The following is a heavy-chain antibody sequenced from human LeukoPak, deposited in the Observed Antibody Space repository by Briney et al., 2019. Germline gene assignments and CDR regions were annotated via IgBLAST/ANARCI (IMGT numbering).Heavy chain of an antibody. D-gene: IGHD6-13*01. V-gene: IGHV3-21*01. CDR3: ATTTIAAAGTNFDC. CDR1: GFTFSSYS. Sequence: PGGSLRLSCAASGFTFSSYSMNWVRQAPGKGLEWVSSISSSSSYIYYADSVKGRFTISRDNAKNSLYLQMNSLRAEDTAVYYCATTTIAAAGTNFDCWGQGTLVTVSS. J-gene: IGHJ4*02. CDR2: ISSSSSYI.